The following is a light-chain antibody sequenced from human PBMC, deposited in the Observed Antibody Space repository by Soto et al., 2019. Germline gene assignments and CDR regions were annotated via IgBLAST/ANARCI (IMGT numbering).Light chain of an antibody. Sequence: QSVLTQPPSVSGAPGQRVSISCTGSTSDIGAGYGVHWYQQLPGTAPKLLIQDSSDRRSGVPDRFSGSKSGTSASLTITGLQAEDEADYYCQSYDSSLTVVLFGGGTKLTVL. CDR3: QSYDSSLTVVL. J-gene: IGLJ2*01. V-gene: IGLV1-40*01. CDR2: DSS. CDR1: TSDIGAGYG.